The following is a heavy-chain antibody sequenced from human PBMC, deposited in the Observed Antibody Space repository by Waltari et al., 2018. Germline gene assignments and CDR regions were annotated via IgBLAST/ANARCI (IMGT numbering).Heavy chain of an antibody. CDR2: ISSSSSYI. J-gene: IGHJ2*01. Sequence: ELQLVESGGGLIQPGGSLRLSCAASGFTVSSNYMNWVRQAPGKGLEWVSSISSSSSYIYYADSVKGRFTISRDNAKNSLYLQMNSLRAEDTAVYYCAREGWIQLWRTWGLWGRGTLVTVSS. CDR1: GFTVSSNY. CDR3: AREGWIQLWRTWGL. V-gene: IGHV3-21*01. D-gene: IGHD5-18*01.